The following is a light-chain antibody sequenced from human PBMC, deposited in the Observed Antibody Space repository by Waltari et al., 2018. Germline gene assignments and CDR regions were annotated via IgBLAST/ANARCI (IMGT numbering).Light chain of an antibody. V-gene: IGLV2-11*01. J-gene: IGLJ7*01. CDR2: DVV. CDR3: CSYAGSYTFV. Sequence: QSALTQPRSVSGSPGQSVTISCSGTSSDVGSYNFVSWYQQHPGNAPKLLIYDVVKRPSGVPDRFSVSKSCNTASLTISGLQTEDESDYYCCSYAGSYTFVFGGGTQLTVL. CDR1: SSDVGSYNF.